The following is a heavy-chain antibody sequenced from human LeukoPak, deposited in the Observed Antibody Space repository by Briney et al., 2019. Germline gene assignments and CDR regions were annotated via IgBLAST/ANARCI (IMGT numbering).Heavy chain of an antibody. Sequence: SGPTLVNPTQTLTLTCTFSGFSLSTSGVGVGWIRQPPGKALEWIGSIYHSGSTYYNPSLKSRVTISVDTSKNQFSLKLSSVTAADTAVYYCARDGLTFGCSGGSCYPSRPYYYYGMDVWGQGTTVTVSS. CDR3: ARDGLTFGCSGGSCYPSRPYYYYGMDV. V-gene: IGHV4-38-2*02. D-gene: IGHD2-15*01. CDR1: GFSLSTSGV. CDR2: IYHSGST. J-gene: IGHJ6*02.